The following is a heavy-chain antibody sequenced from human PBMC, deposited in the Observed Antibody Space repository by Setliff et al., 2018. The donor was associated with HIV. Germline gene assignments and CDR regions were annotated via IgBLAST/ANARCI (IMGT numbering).Heavy chain of an antibody. D-gene: IGHD3-10*01. J-gene: IGHJ6*03. CDR3: ARARGSVGYYGSGTMYHMDV. CDR2: ISGSGGVM. CDR1: GFSFSDYF. Sequence: GGSLRLSCAVSGFSFSDYFMTWIRQAPGKGLEWVSYISGSGGVMAYADSVKGRFTISRDNAKNSMYLQMNSLRVEDTATYYCARARGSVGYYGSGTMYHMDVWGKGTTVT. V-gene: IGHV3-11*01.